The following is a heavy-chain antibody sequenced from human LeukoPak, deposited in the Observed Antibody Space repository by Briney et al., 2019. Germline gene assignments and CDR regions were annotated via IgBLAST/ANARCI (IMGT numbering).Heavy chain of an antibody. CDR2: INHSGST. Sequence: SETLSLTCAVYGGSFSGYYWSWIRQPPGKGLEWIGEINHSGSTNYNPSLKSRVTISVDTSKNQFSLKLSFVTAADTAVYYCARGQRGYSYGSMDFDYWGQGTLVTVSS. D-gene: IGHD5-18*01. V-gene: IGHV4-34*01. CDR1: GGSFSGYY. J-gene: IGHJ4*02. CDR3: ARGQRGYSYGSMDFDY.